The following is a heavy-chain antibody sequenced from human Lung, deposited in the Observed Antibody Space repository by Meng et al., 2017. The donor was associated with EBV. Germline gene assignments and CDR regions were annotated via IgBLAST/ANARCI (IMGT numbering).Heavy chain of an antibody. V-gene: IGHV3-23*04. Sequence: VQLVGVGGGLVKPGGALGLPCAASGFTFSDYYMSWIRQAPGKGLEWVSAISGSGGSTYYADSVKGRFTISRDNSKNTLYLQMYSLRAEDTAVYYCAKVLLWFGGEIDYWGQGTLVTVSS. CDR3: AKVLLWFGGEIDY. D-gene: IGHD3-10*01. J-gene: IGHJ4*02. CDR1: GFTFSDYY. CDR2: ISGSGGST.